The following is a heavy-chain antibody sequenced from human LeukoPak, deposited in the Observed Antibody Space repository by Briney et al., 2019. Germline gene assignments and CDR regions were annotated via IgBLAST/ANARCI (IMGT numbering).Heavy chain of an antibody. CDR1: GFTVSNFG. J-gene: IGHJ3*02. CDR3: EKVSNNWNAGDAFDI. V-gene: IGHV3-23*01. Sequence: GGSLRLSCAASGFTVSNFGMSWVRQAPGKGLEWVSVISGSGGSTYYADSVKGRFTISRDNSKNTLYLQMNRLRADDTAVYYCEKVSNNWNAGDAFDIWGQGTMVTVSS. D-gene: IGHD1-20*01. CDR2: ISGSGGST.